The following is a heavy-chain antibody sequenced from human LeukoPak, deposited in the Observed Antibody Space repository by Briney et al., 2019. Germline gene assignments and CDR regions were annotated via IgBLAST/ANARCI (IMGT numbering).Heavy chain of an antibody. V-gene: IGHV1-18*04. D-gene: IGHD2-15*01. CDR3: ARSEGLLKSPNYYFYGMDV. CDR2: ISAYNGNI. CDR1: GYFFASYA. J-gene: IGHJ6*04. Sequence: ASVKVSCKASGYFFASYAITWVRQAPGQGFEWMGWISAYNGNIKYAQKFQGGLTMTTDTSTSTANMELRSLRSDDTAVYYCARSEGLLKSPNYYFYGMDVWGKGSTVTVSS.